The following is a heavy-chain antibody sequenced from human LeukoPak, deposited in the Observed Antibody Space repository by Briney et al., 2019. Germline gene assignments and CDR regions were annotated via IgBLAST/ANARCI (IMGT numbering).Heavy chain of an antibody. CDR2: IYYSGST. V-gene: IGHV4-31*03. D-gene: IGHD2-8*01. CDR3: ARDPNDGDYFDY. J-gene: IGHJ4*02. CDR1: GGSISSGGYY. Sequence: PSETLSLTCTVSGGSISSGGYYWSWIRQHPGKGLEWIGYIYYSGSTYYNPSLKSRVTISVDTSKNQFSLKLSSVTAADTAVYYCARDPNDGDYFDYWGQGTLVTVSS.